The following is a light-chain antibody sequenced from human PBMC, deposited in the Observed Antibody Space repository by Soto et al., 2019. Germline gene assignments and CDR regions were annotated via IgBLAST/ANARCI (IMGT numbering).Light chain of an antibody. Sequence: QPVLTQPPSASGTPGQRVTISCSGSSSNIGSNTVNWYQQLPGTAPKLLIYTDSRRPSGVPDRFSGSKSGTSASLAISGLQSEDEADYYCAAWDDSLNGPVFGGGTKLTVL. V-gene: IGLV1-44*01. CDR3: AAWDDSLNGPV. CDR1: SSNIGSNT. J-gene: IGLJ2*01. CDR2: TDS.